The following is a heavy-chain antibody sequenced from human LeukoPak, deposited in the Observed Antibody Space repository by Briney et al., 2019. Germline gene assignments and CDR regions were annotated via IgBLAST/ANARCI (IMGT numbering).Heavy chain of an antibody. D-gene: IGHD4-17*01. CDR2: IIPIFGTA. Sequence: SVKVSCKASGGTFSSDAINWVRQAPGQRLEWMGRIIPIFGTANYAQKFQGRVTIATDESTSTAYMELSSLRSEDTAVYYCVRDPMTTNYFDYWGQGTLVTVSS. CDR1: GGTFSSDA. V-gene: IGHV1-69*05. J-gene: IGHJ4*02. CDR3: VRDPMTTNYFDY.